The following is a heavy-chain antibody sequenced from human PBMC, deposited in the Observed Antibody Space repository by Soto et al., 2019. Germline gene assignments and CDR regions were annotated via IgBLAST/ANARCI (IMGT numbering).Heavy chain of an antibody. J-gene: IGHJ5*02. V-gene: IGHV5-51*01. CDR1: GYSFTSYW. D-gene: IGHD3-3*01. CDR2: IYPGDSDT. Sequence: GESLKISCKGSGYSFTSYWIGWVRQMPGKGLEWMGIIYPGDSDTRYSPSFQGQVTISADKSISTAYLQWSSLKASDTAMYYCSIYESHYECGSGARHYYFDPWGQGTLVTVSS. CDR3: SIYESHYECGSGARHYYFDP.